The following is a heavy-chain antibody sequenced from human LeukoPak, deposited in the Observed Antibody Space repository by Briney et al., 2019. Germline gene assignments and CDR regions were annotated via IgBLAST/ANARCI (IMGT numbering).Heavy chain of an antibody. V-gene: IGHV3-74*01. J-gene: IGHJ4*02. Sequence: GGSLRLSCTASGFSFSNYWMHWVRQPPGKGLVWVSRINSDGSTTTYADSVKGRFTISRDNAKNTLYLQMNSLRADDTAVYYCVGDSPEWHQPLDYWGQGTLVTVSS. CDR1: GFSFSNYW. CDR3: VGDSPEWHQPLDY. D-gene: IGHD3-3*01. CDR2: INSDGSTT.